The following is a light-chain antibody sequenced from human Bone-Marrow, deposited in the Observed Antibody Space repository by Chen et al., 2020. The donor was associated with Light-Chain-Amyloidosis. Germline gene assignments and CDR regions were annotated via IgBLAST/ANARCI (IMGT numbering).Light chain of an antibody. CDR1: TSDIGSNP. Sequence: QSVLSQPLSASGTPGQKVTISCSGSTSDIGSNPVHWYQHLPGRAPRLLIFVDTKRTSGVPERFSSSRSGTAASLAIRGLQSEDEGVYFCATWEDNLDVPVFGGGTKLTVL. CDR2: VDT. V-gene: IGLV1-44*01. CDR3: ATWEDNLDVPV. J-gene: IGLJ2*01.